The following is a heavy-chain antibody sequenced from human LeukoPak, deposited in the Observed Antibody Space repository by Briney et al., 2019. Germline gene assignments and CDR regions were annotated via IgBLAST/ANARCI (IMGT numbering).Heavy chain of an antibody. CDR3: ARHSTWNGPYDY. CDR1: GGSISSYY. D-gene: IGHD1-1*01. J-gene: IGHJ4*02. Sequence: NTSETLSLTCSLSGGSISSYYWSWVRQPAGRGLESLGRIHTSGSTNYTPSLKSRVTLSVDTSKNQFSLKLSSVTAADTAVYYCARHSTWNGPYDYWGQGTLVTVSS. V-gene: IGHV4-4*07. CDR2: IHTSGST.